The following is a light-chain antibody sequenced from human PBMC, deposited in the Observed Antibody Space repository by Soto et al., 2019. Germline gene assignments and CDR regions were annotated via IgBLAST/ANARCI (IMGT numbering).Light chain of an antibody. V-gene: IGKV3-15*01. CDR1: KSVSTN. CDR3: QQYNNWPPIT. CDR2: GAT. Sequence: ETILAQSPATLSLSAGERATLSCRASKSVSTNLAWYQQKPGQAPRLLISGATISATGTPDRFSGSGSGTEFTLTISSLQSEDFAIYYCQQYNNWPPITFGQGTRLEMK. J-gene: IGKJ5*01.